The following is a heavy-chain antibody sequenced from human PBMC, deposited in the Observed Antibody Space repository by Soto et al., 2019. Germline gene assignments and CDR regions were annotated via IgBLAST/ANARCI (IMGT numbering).Heavy chain of an antibody. J-gene: IGHJ4*02. D-gene: IGHD3-22*01. CDR1: GGSISSGDYY. Sequence: SETLSLTCTVSGGSISSGDYYWSWIRQPPGKGLEWIGYIYYSGSTYYNPSLKSRVTISVDTSKNQFSLKLSSVTAADTAVYYCARDYDSSGYEFDYWGQGTLVTVSS. CDR2: IYYSGST. CDR3: ARDYDSSGYEFDY. V-gene: IGHV4-30-4*01.